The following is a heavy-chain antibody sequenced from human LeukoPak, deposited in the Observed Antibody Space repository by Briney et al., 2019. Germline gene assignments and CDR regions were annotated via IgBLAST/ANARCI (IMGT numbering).Heavy chain of an antibody. D-gene: IGHD3-22*01. CDR1: GYTFTSYF. Sequence: ASVKVSCKASGYTFTSYFMHWVRQAPGQGLDWMGVINSSGGGTSYAQKFQGRVTMTRDTSTSTVYMELSSLRSEDTAVYYCARASYYYDFSFWGQGTLVTVFS. CDR2: INSSGGGT. CDR3: ARASYYYDFSF. V-gene: IGHV1-46*01. J-gene: IGHJ4*02.